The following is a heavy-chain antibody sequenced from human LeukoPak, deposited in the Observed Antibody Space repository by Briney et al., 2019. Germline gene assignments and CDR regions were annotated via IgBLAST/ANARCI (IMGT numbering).Heavy chain of an antibody. V-gene: IGHV3-23*01. CDR1: GVTFSSYA. Sequence: GGSLRLSCAASGVTFSSYAMSWVRQAPGKGLEWVSTISGNGGSTYYADSVGGRFTISRDNSKNTLYLQMNSLRAEDTAVYYCAKPGYCTNGVCYNGGEFDYWGQGTLVTVSS. CDR2: ISGNGGST. J-gene: IGHJ4*02. D-gene: IGHD2-8*01. CDR3: AKPGYCTNGVCYNGGEFDY.